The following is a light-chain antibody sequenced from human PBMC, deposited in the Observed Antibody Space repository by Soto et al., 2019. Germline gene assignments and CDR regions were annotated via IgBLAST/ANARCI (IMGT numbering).Light chain of an antibody. V-gene: IGKV1-39*01. Sequence: IQLSHSPSSVSATVGDGVTITCRSSQNINAYVNWYQQKSGKAPELLIYAASNLQSGVPPRFSGSGSGTEFALIITSLQPEDSATYYCQQSYIIPRTFGQRTKVDI. J-gene: IGKJ2*02. CDR2: AAS. CDR3: QQSYIIPRT. CDR1: QNINAY.